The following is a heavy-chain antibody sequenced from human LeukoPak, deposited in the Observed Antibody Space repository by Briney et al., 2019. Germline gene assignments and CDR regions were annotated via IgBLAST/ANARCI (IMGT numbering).Heavy chain of an antibody. J-gene: IGHJ2*01. D-gene: IGHD2-8*02. CDR1: GFTFSRYA. CDR3: ARGPLVVNTIAWYFEF. CDR2: ISSEGSTT. V-gene: IGHV3-64*02. Sequence: GGSLRLSCAASGFTFSRYAMHWVRQAPGKGLEYVSSISSEGSTTYHADSVEGRFTVSRDNSKNTVDLQMDSLRLEDMAVYYCARGPLVVNTIAWYFEFWGRGTLVTVSS.